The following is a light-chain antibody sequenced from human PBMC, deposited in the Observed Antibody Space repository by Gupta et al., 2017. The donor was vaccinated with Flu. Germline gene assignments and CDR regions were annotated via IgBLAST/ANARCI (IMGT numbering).Light chain of an antibody. Sequence: QTVVTQDPSLTVSPGGTVTLTCASSTGAVTSGYYPNWFQQKPGQAPRALIYSTTYKHSWTPARFSGSLLGGKAALTLSGVQHEDEADYYCRRYYGGAWLFGGGTKLTVL. CDR2: STT. J-gene: IGLJ3*02. CDR1: TGAVTSGYY. CDR3: RRYYGGAWL. V-gene: IGLV7-43*01.